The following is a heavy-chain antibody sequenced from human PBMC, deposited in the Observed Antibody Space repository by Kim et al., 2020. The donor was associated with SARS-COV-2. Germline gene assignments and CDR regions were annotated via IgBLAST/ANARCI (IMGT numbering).Heavy chain of an antibody. CDR2: INPNGGNT. D-gene: IGHD2-2*01. Sequence: ASVKVSCKASGYSFTNYFIHWVRQAPGQGLEWVGIINPNGGNTKFAQKFQGRVTMTRDTSTSTVYMELSRLGSDDTALYFCARAFCSSSTCYPTARDYYHGMDVWRHGTPVIVSS. CDR1: GYSFTNYF. V-gene: IGHV1-46*01. CDR3: ARAFCSSSTCYPTARDYYHGMDV. J-gene: IGHJ6*02.